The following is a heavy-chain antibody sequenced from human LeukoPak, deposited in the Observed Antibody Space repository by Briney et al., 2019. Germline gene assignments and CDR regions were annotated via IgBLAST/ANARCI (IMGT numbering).Heavy chain of an antibody. V-gene: IGHV1-69*01. D-gene: IGHD6-13*01. CDR1: GGTFIRYA. Sequence: SVKVSCKASGGTFIRYAISWVRQAPGQGLEWMGGIIPIFGTANYAQKFQGRVTITADESTSTAYMELSSLRSEDTAVYYCARDNSAAAGKDYYYGMDVWGQGTTVTVSS. CDR3: ARDNSAAAGKDYYYGMDV. J-gene: IGHJ6*02. CDR2: IIPIFGTA.